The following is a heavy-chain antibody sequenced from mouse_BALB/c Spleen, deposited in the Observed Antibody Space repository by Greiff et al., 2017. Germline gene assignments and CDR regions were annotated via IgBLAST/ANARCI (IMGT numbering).Heavy chain of an antibody. Sequence: QVTLKVCGPGILQPSQTLSLTCSFSGFSLSTSGMGVGWIRQPSGKGLEWLAHIWWDDDKYYNTALKSGLTISKDTSKNQVFLKIASVDTADTATYYCARILGYAMDYWGQGTSVTVSS. D-gene: IGHD3-1*01. J-gene: IGHJ4*01. CDR2: IWWDDDK. CDR1: GFSLSTSGMG. V-gene: IGHV8-8*01. CDR3: ARILGYAMDY.